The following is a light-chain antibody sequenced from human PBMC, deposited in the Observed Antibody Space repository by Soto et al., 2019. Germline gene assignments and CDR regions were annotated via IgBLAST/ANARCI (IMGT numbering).Light chain of an antibody. CDR2: EAT. CDR1: SSDIGSYNL. V-gene: IGLV2-23*01. CDR3: CAYAGSGTGV. J-gene: IGLJ3*02. Sequence: QSALTQPASVSGSPEQSITLSCTGTSSDIGSYNLVSWYQQHPGKAPKVMIYEATKRPSGVSNRFSGSKSGNTASLTISGLQAEDEADYYCCAYAGSGTGVFGGGTKLTVL.